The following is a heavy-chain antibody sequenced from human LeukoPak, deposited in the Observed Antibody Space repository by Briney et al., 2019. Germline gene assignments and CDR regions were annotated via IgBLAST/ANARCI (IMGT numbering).Heavy chain of an antibody. D-gene: IGHD6-19*01. CDR1: GGTFSSYA. CDR3: ARGAVAGPAFDI. Sequence: SVKVSCKASGGTFSSYAISWVRQAPGQGLEWMGGITPIFGTANYAQKFQGRVTITADESTSTAYMELSSLRSEDTAVYYCARGAVAGPAFDIWGQGTMVTVSS. CDR2: ITPIFGTA. V-gene: IGHV1-69*13. J-gene: IGHJ3*02.